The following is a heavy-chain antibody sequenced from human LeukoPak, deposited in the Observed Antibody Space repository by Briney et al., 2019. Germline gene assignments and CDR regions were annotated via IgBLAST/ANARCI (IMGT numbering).Heavy chain of an antibody. CDR2: IYYSGST. CDR1: GGSISSGDYY. J-gene: IGHJ4*02. Sequence: SETLSLTCTVSGGSISSGDYYWSWIRQPPGKGLEGIGYIYYSGSTYYNPSLKSRVTISVDTSKNQFSLKLSSVTAADTAVYYCARDGSNYAALDYWGQGTLVTVSS. V-gene: IGHV4-30-4*08. D-gene: IGHD4-11*01. CDR3: ARDGSNYAALDY.